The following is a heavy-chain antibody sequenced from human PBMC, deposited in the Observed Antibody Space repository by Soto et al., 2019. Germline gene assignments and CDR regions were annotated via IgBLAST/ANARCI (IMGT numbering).Heavy chain of an antibody. V-gene: IGHV3-30-3*01. CDR2: ISYDGSNK. J-gene: IGHJ5*02. CDR1: GFTFSSYA. Sequence: PGGSLRLSCAASGFTFSSYAMHWVRQAPGKGLEWVAVISYDGSNKYYADSVKGRFTISRDNAKNSLYLQMNSPRDEDTCVYYCARDNGIEGSFDPWGQGTLVTVSS. CDR3: ARDNGIEGSFDP.